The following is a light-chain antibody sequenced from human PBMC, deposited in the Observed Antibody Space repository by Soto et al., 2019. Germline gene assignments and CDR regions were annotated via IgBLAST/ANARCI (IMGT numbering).Light chain of an antibody. J-gene: IGKJ1*01. CDR2: AAS. V-gene: IGKV1-9*01. Sequence: DIQLTQSPSFLSASVGDRVTITCRASQGISSYLAWYQQKPGKAPKVLNYAASTLQSGVPSRFSGSGSGTEFTLTISSLQPEYFATYYCRQFNNYPRTFGQGTKVDIK. CDR1: QGISSY. CDR3: RQFNNYPRT.